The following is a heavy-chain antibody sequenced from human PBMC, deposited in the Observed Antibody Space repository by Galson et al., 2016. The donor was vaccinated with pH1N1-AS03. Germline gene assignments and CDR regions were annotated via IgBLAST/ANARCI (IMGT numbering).Heavy chain of an antibody. CDR1: GYTFSNYA. D-gene: IGHD4-17*01. V-gene: IGHV1-18*01. CDR2: ISAHSGHA. CDR3: ARNWTTVTATLLYDS. J-gene: IGHJ4*02. Sequence: SVKVSCKASGYTFSNYAFSWLRQTPGQGLEWMGWISAHSGHASYAQAFQGRVSMTIDASTTTTYMELRSLTTDDTAVDFCARNWTTVTATLLYDSWGQGTLLTVSS.